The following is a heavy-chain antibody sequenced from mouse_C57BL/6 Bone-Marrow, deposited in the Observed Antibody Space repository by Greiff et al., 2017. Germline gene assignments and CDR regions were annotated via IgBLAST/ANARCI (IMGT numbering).Heavy chain of an antibody. CDR1: GYTFTSYW. J-gene: IGHJ3*01. D-gene: IGHD1-1*01. V-gene: IGHV1-50*01. CDR3: GREGGGRSGAY. Sequence: QVQLQQPGAELVKPGASVKLSCKASGYTFTSYWMQWVKQRPGQGLEWIGEIDPSDSYTNYNQKFKGKATLTVDTSSSTAYMQLSSLTSEDSAVYYGGREGGGRSGAYWGQGTLVTVSA. CDR2: IDPSDSYT.